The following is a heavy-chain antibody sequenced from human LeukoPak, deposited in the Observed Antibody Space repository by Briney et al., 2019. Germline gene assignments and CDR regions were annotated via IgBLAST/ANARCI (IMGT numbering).Heavy chain of an antibody. CDR3: ARSYRGSRTTVTTRVGKALDY. V-gene: IGHV4-34*01. CDR2: INHSGST. D-gene: IGHD4-17*01. J-gene: IGHJ4*02. CDR1: GGSFSGYH. Sequence: SETLSLTCVVYGGSFSGYHWSWIRQPPGKGLEWIGEINHSGSTNYNPSLKSRVTISVDTSKNQFSLKLSSVTAADTAVYYCARSYRGSRTTVTTRVGKALDYWGQGTLVTVSS.